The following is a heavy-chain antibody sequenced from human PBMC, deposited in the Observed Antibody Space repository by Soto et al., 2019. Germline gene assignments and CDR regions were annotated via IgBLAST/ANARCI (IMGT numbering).Heavy chain of an antibody. J-gene: IGHJ4*02. V-gene: IGHV1-2*04. D-gene: IGHD6-13*01. Sequence: ASVKVSCKASGYTFTGYYMHWVRQAPGQGLEWMGRINPNSGGTNYAQKYQGWVTMTRDTSISSAYMELSRLRSDDIAVYYCARGIAAAADPFDYWGQGTLVAVSS. CDR2: INPNSGGT. CDR3: ARGIAAAADPFDY. CDR1: GYTFTGYY.